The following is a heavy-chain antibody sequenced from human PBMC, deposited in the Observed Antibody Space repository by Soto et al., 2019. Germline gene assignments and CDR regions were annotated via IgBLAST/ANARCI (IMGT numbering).Heavy chain of an antibody. CDR3: ATTAEALDTEVIKGLAH. D-gene: IGHD5-18*01. CDR2: ILPIFGTP. Sequence: SVKVSWKASGGPFSNSAIILVRQAPRQGLEWMGGILPIFGTPNYAQKFQGRLTISADEFSSTAYMELNILRSEDTAVYYCATTAEALDTEVIKGLAHWGQGRLVTVSS. CDR1: GGPFSNSA. J-gene: IGHJ4*02. V-gene: IGHV1-69*13.